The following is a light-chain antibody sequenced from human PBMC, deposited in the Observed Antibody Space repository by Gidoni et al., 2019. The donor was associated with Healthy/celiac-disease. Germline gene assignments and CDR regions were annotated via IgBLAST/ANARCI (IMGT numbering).Light chain of an antibody. J-gene: IGKJ4*01. CDR2: GAS. V-gene: IGKV3-20*01. CDR3: QQYGSSRGLT. CDR1: QSVSSSY. Sequence: EIVLTQSPGTLSLSPGERATLSCRASQSVSSSYLAWYQQKPGQAPRLLICGASSRATGIPDRFSGSGSGTDFTLTICRLEPEDFAVYYCQQYGSSRGLTFGGGTKVEI.